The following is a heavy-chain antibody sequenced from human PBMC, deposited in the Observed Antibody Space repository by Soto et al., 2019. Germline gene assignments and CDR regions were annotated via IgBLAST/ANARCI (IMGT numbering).Heavy chain of an antibody. CDR1: GFNFNVYA. CDR2: ISYEGSNK. J-gene: IGHJ4*02. V-gene: IGHV3-30*04. D-gene: IGHD5-18*01. CDR3: LMETAMLGNNLDY. Sequence: QVQLVESGGGVVQPGTSLRLSCEGSGFNFNVYAMHWVRQAPGKGLEWVAVISYEGSNKYYADSVKGRFTISRDNSKNTLYLERNSLGTGDTAVNYCLMETAMLGNNLDYWAREPWSPSPQ.